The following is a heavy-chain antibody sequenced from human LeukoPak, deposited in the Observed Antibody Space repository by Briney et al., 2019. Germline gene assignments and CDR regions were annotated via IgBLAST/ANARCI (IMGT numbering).Heavy chain of an antibody. J-gene: IGHJ6*03. Sequence: ASVKVSCKASGYTFTSYDINWVRQATGQGLEWMGWMNPNSGNTGYAQKFQGRVTMTRNTSISTAYMELSSLRSEDTAVYYCARAGPYGSGSYYRGYYYYYYMDVWGKGTTVTISS. V-gene: IGHV1-8*01. CDR1: GYTFTSYD. CDR3: ARAGPYGSGSYYRGYYYYYYMDV. D-gene: IGHD3-10*01. CDR2: MNPNSGNT.